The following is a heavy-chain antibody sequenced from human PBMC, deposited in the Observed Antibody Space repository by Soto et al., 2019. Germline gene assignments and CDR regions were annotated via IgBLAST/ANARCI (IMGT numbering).Heavy chain of an antibody. CDR1: GYTFTSYG. CDR3: AREMFRGVGSDY. V-gene: IGHV1-18*01. Sequence: QVQLVQSGAEVKKPGASVKVSCKASGYTFTSYGISWVRQAPGQGLEWMVWISTYNGNTKYAQKLQGRVTMTTDTSTSTAYMEVRSLRSDDTAVFYCAREMFRGVGSDYWGQWTLVTVSS. CDR2: ISTYNGNT. D-gene: IGHD3-10*01. J-gene: IGHJ4*02.